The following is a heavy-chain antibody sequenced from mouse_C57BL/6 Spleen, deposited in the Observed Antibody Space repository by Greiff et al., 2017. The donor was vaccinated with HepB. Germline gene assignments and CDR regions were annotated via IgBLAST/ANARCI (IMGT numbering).Heavy chain of an antibody. J-gene: IGHJ4*01. D-gene: IGHD4-1*01. CDR2: INPGSGGT. V-gene: IGHV1-54*01. CDR1: GYAFTNYL. Sequence: VQLQQSGAELVRPGTSVKVSCKASGYAFTNYLIEWVKQRPGQGLEWIGVINPGSGGTHYNEKFKGKATLTADKSSSPAYMQLSSLTSEDSAVYFCARFLTGTYYAMDYWGQGTSVTVSS. CDR3: ARFLTGTYYAMDY.